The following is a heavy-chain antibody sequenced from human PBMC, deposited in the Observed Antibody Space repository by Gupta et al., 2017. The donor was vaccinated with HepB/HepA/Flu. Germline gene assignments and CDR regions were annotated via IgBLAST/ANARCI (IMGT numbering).Heavy chain of an antibody. Sequence: QVQLVESGGGLVKPAGSLRLSCAASGFTFSEYSMSWIRQAPGKGLEWVSYISSSDSIIYYADSVKGRFTISRDNAKNSLYLQMSSLRAEDTAFYYCARGRVAAAGTGGWFDPWGQGTLVTVSS. J-gene: IGHJ5*02. CDR2: ISSSDSII. CDR1: GFTFSEYS. V-gene: IGHV3-11*01. D-gene: IGHD6-13*01. CDR3: ARGRVAAAGTGGWFDP.